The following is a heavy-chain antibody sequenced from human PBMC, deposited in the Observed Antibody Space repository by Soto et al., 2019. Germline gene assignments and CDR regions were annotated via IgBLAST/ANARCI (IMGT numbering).Heavy chain of an antibody. CDR1: GFTFSSYW. CDR2: INSDGSST. Sequence: GGSLRLSCAASGFTFSSYWMHWVRQAPGKGLVWVSRINSDGSSTSYADSVKGRFTNYRDNAKNTLYRQMNSLSAKDTAVYYCARVRVLAYYYFSFGMDVWGQGTMVTVSS. D-gene: IGHD3-3*01. J-gene: IGHJ6*02. V-gene: IGHV3-74*01. CDR3: ARVRVLAYYYFSFGMDV.